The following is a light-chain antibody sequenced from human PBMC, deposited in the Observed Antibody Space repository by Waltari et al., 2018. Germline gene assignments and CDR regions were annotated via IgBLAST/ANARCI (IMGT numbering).Light chain of an antibody. Sequence: DIVLTQSPDFQSVTTKEKVTITCRASQSIGRNLHWNQQKPDQSPRLLIRYASQSFSGVPSRFSGSGSGTDFTLTINSLEAEDAATYYCHQSSSSPYTFGQGTKLETK. CDR1: QSIGRN. J-gene: IGKJ2*01. V-gene: IGKV6-21*01. CDR2: YAS. CDR3: HQSSSSPYT.